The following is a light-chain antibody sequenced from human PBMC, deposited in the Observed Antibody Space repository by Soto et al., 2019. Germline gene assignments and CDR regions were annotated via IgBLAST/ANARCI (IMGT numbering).Light chain of an antibody. CDR3: CSDAGSSTLI. J-gene: IGLJ2*01. Sequence: QSALTQPRSVSESPGQSVIISCTGTSSDVGAYNYVSWYQQHPGKAPKLMIHDVSKRPSGVPDRFSGSKSGNTASLTISGLQAEDEADYYCCSDAGSSTLIFGGGTKLTVL. CDR1: SSDVGAYNY. CDR2: DVS. V-gene: IGLV2-11*01.